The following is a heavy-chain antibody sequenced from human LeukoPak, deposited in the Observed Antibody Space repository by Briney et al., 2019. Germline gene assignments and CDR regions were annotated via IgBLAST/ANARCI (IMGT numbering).Heavy chain of an antibody. CDR1: GYTFSTYD. Sequence: ASVKVSCKAAGYTFSTYDISWVRQATGQGLEWMGWMNPKSGNTLYAQKFQGRVTMTRNTSISTAYMELSRLRSDDTAVYYCARLTYYDFWSGYNYAFDIWGQGTMVTVSS. V-gene: IGHV1-8*01. CDR3: ARLTYYDFWSGYNYAFDI. CDR2: MNPKSGNT. D-gene: IGHD3-3*01. J-gene: IGHJ3*02.